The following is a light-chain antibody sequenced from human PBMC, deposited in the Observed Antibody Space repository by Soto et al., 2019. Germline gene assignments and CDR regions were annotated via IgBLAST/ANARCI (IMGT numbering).Light chain of an antibody. CDR3: QEYDNWPLWT. J-gene: IGKJ1*01. V-gene: IGKV3-15*01. CDR1: QRVRSN. CDR2: GAS. Sequence: EPVMTYAPATLPVSPGERATLSCRASQRVRSNLAWYQEKPDQAPRLLIYGASTRATGVPARFGGSGSGTEFTLTINSHQSDDFALYYWQEYDNWPLWTVGQGTKVDSK.